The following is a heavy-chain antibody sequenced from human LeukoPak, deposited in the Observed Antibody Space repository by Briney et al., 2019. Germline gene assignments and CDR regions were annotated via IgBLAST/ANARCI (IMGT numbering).Heavy chain of an antibody. CDR2: IYHSGST. Sequence: SETLSLTCTVSGGSISSGGYYWSWIRQPPGKGLEWIGYIYHSGSTYYNPSLKSRVTISVDTSKNQFSLKLSSVTAADTAVYYCARHMIVVKRGFDYWGQGTLVTVSS. J-gene: IGHJ4*02. V-gene: IGHV4-30-2*01. D-gene: IGHD3-22*01. CDR3: ARHMIVVKRGFDY. CDR1: GGSISSGGYY.